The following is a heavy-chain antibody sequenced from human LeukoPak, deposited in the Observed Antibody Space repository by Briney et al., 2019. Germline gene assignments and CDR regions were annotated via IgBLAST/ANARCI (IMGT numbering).Heavy chain of an antibody. D-gene: IGHD3-10*01. CDR1: GFTFSNYA. CDR3: AKAGYYYGSGSYYRAEYFQH. CDR2: ISGSGIST. V-gene: IGHV3-23*01. J-gene: IGHJ1*01. Sequence: GGSLRLSCAASGFTFSNYAMSWVRQAPGKGLEWVSGISGSGISTYHADSVKGRFTISRDNSRNTLYLQMNSLRAEDTAVYYCAKAGYYYGSGSYYRAEYFQHWGQGTLVTVSP.